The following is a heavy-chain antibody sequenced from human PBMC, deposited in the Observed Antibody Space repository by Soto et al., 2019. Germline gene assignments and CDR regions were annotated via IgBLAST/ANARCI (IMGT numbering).Heavy chain of an antibody. CDR2: IWYDGSNK. D-gene: IGHD4-17*01. CDR1: GFTFSSYG. J-gene: IGHJ4*02. Sequence: GSLRLSCAASGFTFSSYGMHWVRQAPGKGLEWVAVIWYDGSNKYYADSVKGRFTISRDNSKNTLYLQMNSLRAEDTAVYYCARDPSLYGDLDYWGQGTLVTVSS. CDR3: ARDPSLYGDLDY. V-gene: IGHV3-33*01.